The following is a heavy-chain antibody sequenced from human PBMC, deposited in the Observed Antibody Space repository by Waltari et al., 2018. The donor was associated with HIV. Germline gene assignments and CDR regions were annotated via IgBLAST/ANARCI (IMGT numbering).Heavy chain of an antibody. CDR2: IYSSGSA. J-gene: IGHJ4*02. CDR3: ARYGSGHRHFGY. CDR1: GDSMTSYY. V-gene: IGHV4-59*01. Sequence: QVQLQESGPGLLKPSETLSLTCSVSGDSMTSYYWAWIRQPPGKGPEWIGYIYSSGSASYSPSLQRRLTISVDTSKNQFSLKLTSVTAADTAVYYCARYGSGHRHFGYWGQGALVIVSS. D-gene: IGHD3-10*01.